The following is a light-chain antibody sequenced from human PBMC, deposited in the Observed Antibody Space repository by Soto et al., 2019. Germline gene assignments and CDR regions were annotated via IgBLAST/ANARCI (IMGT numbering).Light chain of an antibody. CDR1: QSVSSSY. CDR3: QQYGSSPT. V-gene: IGKV3-20*01. J-gene: IGKJ1*01. CDR2: GAS. Sequence: EIVLTQSPGTLSFSPGERATLSCRASQSVSSSYLAWYQQKHGQAPRLLIYGASSRATGIPDRFSGSGAGTDFTLTISRLEPEDFAVYYCQQYGSSPTFGQGTKVDIK.